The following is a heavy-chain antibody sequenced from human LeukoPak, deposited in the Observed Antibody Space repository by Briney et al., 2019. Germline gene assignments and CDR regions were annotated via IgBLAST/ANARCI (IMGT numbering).Heavy chain of an antibody. Sequence: ASVKVSCKASGYTFTDQWIHWVRHPPAKALRWREWINPNSGGRTYAQKFEGRIAMTTDTSINTGYMEMTRLTSDDTAVYYCARAHSSLRLYHFDYWGQGTLVTVSS. V-gene: IGHV1-2*02. D-gene: IGHD6-13*01. CDR1: GYTFTDQW. CDR3: ARAHSSLRLYHFDY. CDR2: INPNSGGR. J-gene: IGHJ4*02.